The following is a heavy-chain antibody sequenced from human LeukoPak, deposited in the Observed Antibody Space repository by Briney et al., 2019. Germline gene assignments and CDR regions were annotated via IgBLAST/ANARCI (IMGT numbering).Heavy chain of an antibody. CDR3: ARVETMVRGVIIPYFDY. D-gene: IGHD3-10*01. CDR1: GGSISSGGYY. J-gene: IGHJ4*02. Sequence: SETLSLTCTVSGGSISSGGYYWSWIRQPPGKGLEWIGYIYHSGSTYYNPSLKSRVTISVDRSKNQFSLKLSSVTAADTAVYYCARVETMVRGVIIPYFDYWGQGTLVTVSS. CDR2: IYHSGST. V-gene: IGHV4-30-2*01.